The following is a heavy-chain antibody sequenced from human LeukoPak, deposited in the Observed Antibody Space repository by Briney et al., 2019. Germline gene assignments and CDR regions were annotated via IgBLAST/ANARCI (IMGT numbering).Heavy chain of an antibody. D-gene: IGHD5-18*01. CDR1: GFTFSSYW. CDR2: IKQDGSEK. Sequence: GGSLRLSCAASGFTFSSYWMSWVRQAPGKGLEWVANIKQDGSEKYYVDSVKGRFTISRDNAKNSLYLQMNSLRAEDTAVYYCARDTAMVTGPYYYYYYMDVWGKGTTVTVS. J-gene: IGHJ6*03. V-gene: IGHV3-7*01. CDR3: ARDTAMVTGPYYYYYYMDV.